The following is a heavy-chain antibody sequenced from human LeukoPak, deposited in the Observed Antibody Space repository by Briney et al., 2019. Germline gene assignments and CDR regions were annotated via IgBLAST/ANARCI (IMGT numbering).Heavy chain of an antibody. CDR2: IYSSGHT. CDR3: VADPINFDF. J-gene: IGHJ4*02. CDR1: GGSISSSNW. Sequence: SETLSLTCAVSGGSISSSNWWSWVSQPPGKGLEWIGSIYSSGHTYYNASLKSRITISVDTLENQFSLALRYVPAPDTPVYYCVADPINFDFWGQGTLVTVSS. V-gene: IGHV4-4*02.